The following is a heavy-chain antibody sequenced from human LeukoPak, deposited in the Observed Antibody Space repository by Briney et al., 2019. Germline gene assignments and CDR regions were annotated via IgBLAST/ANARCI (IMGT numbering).Heavy chain of an antibody. CDR2: IKQDGSEK. V-gene: IGHV3-7*01. CDR3: ATSRTFDY. CDR1: GFTFSNAW. J-gene: IGHJ4*02. Sequence: GGSPRLSCAASGFTFSNAWMSWVRQAPGKGLEWVANIKQDGSEKYYVDSAKGRFTISRDNAKNSLYLQMNSLRAEDTAVYYCATSRTFDYWGQGTLVTVSS.